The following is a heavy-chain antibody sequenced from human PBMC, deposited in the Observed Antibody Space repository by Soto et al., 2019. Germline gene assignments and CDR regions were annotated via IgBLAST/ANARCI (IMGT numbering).Heavy chain of an antibody. CDR2: ITGSGDYT. D-gene: IGHD4-17*01. CDR1: GFTFSSYA. J-gene: IGHJ3*01. V-gene: IGHV3-23*01. CDR3: GKDPNGDYFGAFDF. Sequence: EVQMLESGGGLVQPGGSLRLSCAASGFTFSSYALTWVRQAPGKGLEWVSSITGSGDYTRYTDSVKGRFTITRDNAKNTLFLQMKSLRADDTAIYYCGKDPNGDYFGAFDFWAQGTMVTVSS.